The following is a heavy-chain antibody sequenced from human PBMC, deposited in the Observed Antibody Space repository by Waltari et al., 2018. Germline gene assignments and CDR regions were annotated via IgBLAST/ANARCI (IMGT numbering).Heavy chain of an antibody. CDR3: TTLDAPWGG. Sequence: EVQMVESGGGSMKPGDSLRLSCVASGFRFTPAWLTWVRQAPGKGLEWVGRIKSKSDGATTDFAAAVKDRFSISREDSQNMVFLQMNSLRTEDTAVYYCTTLDAPWGGWGHGTLVTVS. V-gene: IGHV3-15*01. D-gene: IGHD7-27*01. CDR2: IKSKSDGATT. J-gene: IGHJ4*01. CDR1: GFRFTPAW.